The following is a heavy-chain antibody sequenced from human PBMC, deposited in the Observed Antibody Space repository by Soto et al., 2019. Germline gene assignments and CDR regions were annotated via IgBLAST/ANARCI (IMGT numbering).Heavy chain of an antibody. CDR3: ATVLVELEPNWFDP. CDR1: GYTLTELS. J-gene: IGHJ5*02. Sequence: KVSGYTLTELSMHWVRQAPGKGLEWMGGFDPEDGETIYAQKFQGRVTMTEDTSTDTAYMELSSLRSEDTAVYYCATVLVELEPNWFDPWGQGTLVTVSS. CDR2: FDPEDGET. D-gene: IGHD1-1*01. V-gene: IGHV1-24*01.